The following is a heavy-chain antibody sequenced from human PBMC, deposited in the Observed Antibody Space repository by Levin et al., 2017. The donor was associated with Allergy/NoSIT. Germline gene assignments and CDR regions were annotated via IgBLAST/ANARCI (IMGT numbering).Heavy chain of an antibody. Sequence: GESLKISCAASGFTFSAYTMNWVRQAPGKGLEWVSSINTASTYIYYADSVKGRFTISRDNAKNSLYLQMNSLRPEDTAVFYCARDRDRYCSSGSCFPAGYYGMDVWGQGTTVTVSS. CDR1: GFTFSAYT. CDR2: INTASTYI. D-gene: IGHD2-15*01. V-gene: IGHV3-21*01. CDR3: ARDRDRYCSSGSCFPAGYYGMDV. J-gene: IGHJ6*02.